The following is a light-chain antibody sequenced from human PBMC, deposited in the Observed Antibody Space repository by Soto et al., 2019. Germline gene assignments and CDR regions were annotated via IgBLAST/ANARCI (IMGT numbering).Light chain of an antibody. CDR2: GAS. J-gene: IGKJ3*01. V-gene: IGKV3-20*01. CDR1: QSVSSSY. Sequence: EIVLTQSPGTLSLSPGERATLSCRASQSVSSSYLAWDQQKPGQAPRLLIYGASSRATGIPDRFSGSGSGTDFTLTISRLEPEDFAVYYCQQYGSSPPEVTFGPGTKVDIK. CDR3: QQYGSSPPEVT.